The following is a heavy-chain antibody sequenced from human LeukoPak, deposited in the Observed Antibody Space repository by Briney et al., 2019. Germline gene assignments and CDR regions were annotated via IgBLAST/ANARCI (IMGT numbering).Heavy chain of an antibody. Sequence: GSLGLSCAASGFTFSSYAMSWVRQAPGKGVEWGSAISGSGGSTYYADSVKGRFTISRDNSKNTLYLQMNSLRAEGTAVYYCAKLRRGAIFGVVISGSGYFDYWGQGTLVTVSS. CDR3: AKLRRGAIFGVVISGSGYFDY. D-gene: IGHD3-3*01. V-gene: IGHV3-23*01. CDR1: GFTFSSYA. CDR2: ISGSGGST. J-gene: IGHJ4*02.